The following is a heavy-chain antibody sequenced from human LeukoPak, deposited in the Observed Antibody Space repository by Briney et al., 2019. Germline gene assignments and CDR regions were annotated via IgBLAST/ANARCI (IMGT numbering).Heavy chain of an antibody. V-gene: IGHV3-11*01. CDR3: ARDEWQLVFDYYYYYYMDV. D-gene: IGHD6-6*01. Sequence: GGSLRLSCAASGFTFSDYYMSRIRQAPGKGLEWVSYISSSGSTIYYADSVKGRFTISRDNAKNSLYLQMNSLRAEDTAVYYCARDEWQLVFDYYYYYYMDVWGKGTTVTVSS. J-gene: IGHJ6*03. CDR1: GFTFSDYY. CDR2: ISSSGSTI.